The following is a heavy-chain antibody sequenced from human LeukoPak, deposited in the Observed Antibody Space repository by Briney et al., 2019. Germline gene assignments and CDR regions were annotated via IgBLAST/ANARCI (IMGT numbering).Heavy chain of an antibody. V-gene: IGHV3-30*02. CDR3: ARGASSGYYYFPKDY. D-gene: IGHD3-22*01. Sequence: GGSLRLSCAASGFTFSSYGMHWVRQAPGKGLEWVAFIRYDGSNKYYADSVKGRFTISRDNAKNSLYLQMNSLRAEDTALYYCARGASSGYYYFPKDYWGQGTLVTVSS. J-gene: IGHJ4*02. CDR2: IRYDGSNK. CDR1: GFTFSSYG.